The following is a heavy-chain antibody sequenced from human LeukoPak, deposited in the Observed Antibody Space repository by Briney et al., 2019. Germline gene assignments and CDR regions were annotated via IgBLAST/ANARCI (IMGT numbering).Heavy chain of an antibody. CDR2: FDPEDGET. J-gene: IGHJ4*02. CDR3: ATFPDDVTTVTYFDY. Sequence: GASVTVSCTVSGYTLTELFMHWVRQAPGKGLEWMGGFDPEDGETIYAQKFQGRVTMTEDTSTDTAYMELSSLRSEDTAVYYCATFPDDVTTVTYFDYWGQGTLVTVSS. V-gene: IGHV1-24*01. CDR1: GYTLTELF. D-gene: IGHD4-17*01.